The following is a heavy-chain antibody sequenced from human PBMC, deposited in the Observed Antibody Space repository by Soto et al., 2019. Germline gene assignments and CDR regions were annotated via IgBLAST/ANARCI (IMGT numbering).Heavy chain of an antibody. CDR1: GFTFSSYS. D-gene: IGHD5-18*01. CDR2: ISSSSSYI. V-gene: IGHV3-21*01. J-gene: IGHJ4*02. Sequence: EVQLVESGGGLVKPGGSLRLSCAASGFTFSSYSMNWVRQAPGKGLEWVSSISSSSSYIYYADSVKGRFTISRDNAKNYLSLQMNFLRAQDTAVYYCASDKAGYSDGYGLSYWGQGTLVSVSS. CDR3: ASDKAGYSDGYGLSY.